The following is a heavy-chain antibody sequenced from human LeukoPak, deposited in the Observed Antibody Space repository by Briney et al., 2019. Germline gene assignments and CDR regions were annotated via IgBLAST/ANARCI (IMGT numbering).Heavy chain of an antibody. CDR1: GDSISSSHW. J-gene: IGHJ4*02. V-gene: IGHV4-4*02. Sequence: KASETLSLTCAVSGDSISSSHWWTWIRQPPGKGLEWIGEIHHSGNTDYNPSLKSRVTISLDKSKNEFSLQMGSVTAADTAFYYCARDQSVRSWYFDSWGQGALVTVSS. CDR2: IHHSGNT. D-gene: IGHD6-13*01. CDR3: ARDQSVRSWYFDS.